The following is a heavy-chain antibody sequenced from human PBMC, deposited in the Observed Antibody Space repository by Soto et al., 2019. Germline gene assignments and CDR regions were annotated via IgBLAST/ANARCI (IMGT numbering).Heavy chain of an antibody. CDR1: GGSISSYY. J-gene: IGHJ4*02. D-gene: IGHD3-22*01. Sequence: PSETLSLTCTVSGGSISSYYWSWIRQPAGKGLEWIGRIYTSGSTNYNPSLKSRVTMSVDRSKNQFSLRLSSVTAADTGKYYCARPVYDSRLNYLYFDHWGQGTLVTVSS. V-gene: IGHV4-4*07. CDR2: IYTSGST. CDR3: ARPVYDSRLNYLYFDH.